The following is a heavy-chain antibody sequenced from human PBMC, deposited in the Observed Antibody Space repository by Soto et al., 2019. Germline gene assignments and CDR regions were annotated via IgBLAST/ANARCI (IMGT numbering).Heavy chain of an antibody. CDR3: ATGGAGSYYYRQFGF. CDR2: INPTRGGT. Sequence: SVKVSRKASGYTFTGYYMHWLRQAPGPGLEWMGWINPTRGGTNSAQKFQGRVTMTSDTAISTAYIEVNRLRCDETAVCYCATGGAGSYYYRQFGFWGQGTLVTVSS. D-gene: IGHD3-10*01. V-gene: IGHV1-2*02. CDR1: GYTFTGYY. J-gene: IGHJ4*02.